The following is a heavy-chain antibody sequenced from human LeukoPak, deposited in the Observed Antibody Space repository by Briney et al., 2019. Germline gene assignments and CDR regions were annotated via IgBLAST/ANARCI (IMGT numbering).Heavy chain of an antibody. D-gene: IGHD3-10*02. CDR2: INSDGSTT. J-gene: IGHJ4*02. V-gene: IGHV3-74*01. CDR3: ARADLFGEFDY. CDR1: GFTFSSYY. Sequence: GGSLRLSCAASGFTFSSYYMHWVRQAPGKGLVWVSRINSDGSTTNYADSVKGRFTVSRDNAKNTLYLQMSSLRVEDTAVYYCARADLFGEFDYWGQGTLVTVSS.